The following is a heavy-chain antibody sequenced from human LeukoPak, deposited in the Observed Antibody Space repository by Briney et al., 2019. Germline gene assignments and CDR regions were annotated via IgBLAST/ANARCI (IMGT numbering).Heavy chain of an antibody. Sequence: PGGSLRLSWAASGYTFSSYALNWVRQAPGKGLESVSYISSSSSTIYYADSVKGRFTISRDNAKNSLYLQMNSLRDEDTAVYYCARDNDDSNYEIVYWGQGTLVTVSS. J-gene: IGHJ4*02. V-gene: IGHV3-48*02. CDR3: ARDNDDSNYEIVY. CDR2: ISSSSSTI. D-gene: IGHD4-11*01. CDR1: GYTFSSYA.